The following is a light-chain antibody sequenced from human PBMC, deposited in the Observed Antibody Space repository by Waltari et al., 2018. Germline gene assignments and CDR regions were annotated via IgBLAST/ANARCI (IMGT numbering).Light chain of an antibody. CDR1: QSLLYRNGYNY. Sequence: DIVLTQSPLSLPVTPGEPASTSCRSSQSLLYRNGYNYLAWYLQKPGQSPQLLIYLASHRASGVPDRFSGSGSGTDFTLKISRVEAEDVGIYYCMQARQTPDTFGQGTKLEIK. V-gene: IGKV2-28*01. CDR3: MQARQTPDT. J-gene: IGKJ2*01. CDR2: LAS.